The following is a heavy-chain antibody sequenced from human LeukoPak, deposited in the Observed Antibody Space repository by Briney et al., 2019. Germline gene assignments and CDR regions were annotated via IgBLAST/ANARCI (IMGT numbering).Heavy chain of an antibody. V-gene: IGHV3-73*01. CDR2: IRSKANSYAT. CDR1: GFTFSGSA. CDR3: TRDYGVLFDY. D-gene: IGHD4-17*01. J-gene: IGHJ4*02. Sequence: GGSLRLSCAASGFTFSGSAIHWVRQASGKGLEWVGRIRSKANSYATSSAASVKGRFTISRNDSKNTAYLQMNSLKTEDTAVYYCTRDYGVLFDYWGQGTLVTVSS.